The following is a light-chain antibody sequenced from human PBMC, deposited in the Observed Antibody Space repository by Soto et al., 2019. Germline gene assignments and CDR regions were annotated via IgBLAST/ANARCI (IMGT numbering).Light chain of an antibody. CDR2: DVT. V-gene: IGLV2-14*03. CDR1: SSDIGAYNY. CDR3: CSYKSSSTLYV. J-gene: IGLJ1*01. Sequence: QSVLTQPASVSRSPGQSITISCTGTSSDIGAYNYASWYQQHPGKAPKLIIYDVTNRPAGISSRFSASKSGNTASLTISVLQAEDEADYYCCSYKSSSTLYVFGTGTKLTVL.